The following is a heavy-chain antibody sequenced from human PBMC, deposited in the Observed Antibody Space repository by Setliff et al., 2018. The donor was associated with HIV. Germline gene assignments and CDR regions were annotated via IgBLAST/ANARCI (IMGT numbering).Heavy chain of an antibody. Sequence: SVKVSCKASGGIFSTYAISWVRQAPGQGLEWMGGIVPILGITNYAQKFQGRVTITADKSTSTTYMDLSSLRSEGTAVYYCASHPGSSIEKPYFDTWGQGTLVTVSS. D-gene: IGHD2-2*01. CDR2: IVPILGIT. V-gene: IGHV1-69*10. CDR3: ASHPGSSIEKPYFDT. CDR1: GGIFSTYA. J-gene: IGHJ5*02.